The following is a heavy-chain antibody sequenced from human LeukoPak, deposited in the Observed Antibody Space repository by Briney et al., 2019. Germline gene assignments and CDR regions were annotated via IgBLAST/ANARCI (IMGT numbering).Heavy chain of an antibody. V-gene: IGHV1-46*01. CDR2: INPSGGSTNPSGGST. J-gene: IGHJ4*02. D-gene: IGHD3-22*01. Sequence: ASVKVSCTASGYTFTSYYMHWVRQAPGQGLEWMGIINPSGGSTNPSGGSTSYAQKFQGRVTMTRDTSTSTVYMELSSLRSEDTAVYYCARVWDTSGYPFDYWGQGTLVTISS. CDR1: GYTFTSYY. CDR3: ARVWDTSGYPFDY.